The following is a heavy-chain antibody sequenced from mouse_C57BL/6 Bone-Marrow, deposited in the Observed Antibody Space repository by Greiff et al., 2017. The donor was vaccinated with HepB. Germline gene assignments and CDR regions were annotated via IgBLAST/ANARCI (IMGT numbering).Heavy chain of an antibody. Sequence: QVQLKESGAELARPGASVKMSCKASGYTFTSYTMHWVKQRPGQGLEWIGYINPSSGYTKYNQKFKDKAKLTADKSSSTAYMQLSSLTSEDSAVYYCARGGAWFAYWGQGTLVTVSA. CDR2: INPSSGYT. V-gene: IGHV1-4*01. CDR3: ARGGAWFAY. CDR1: GYTFTSYT. J-gene: IGHJ3*01.